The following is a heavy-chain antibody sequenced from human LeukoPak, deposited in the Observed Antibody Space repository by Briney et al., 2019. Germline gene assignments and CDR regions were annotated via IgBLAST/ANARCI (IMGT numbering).Heavy chain of an antibody. Sequence: SLETLSLTCTVSGGSISSHYWRWIRQPPGKGLEWIGYIYYSGSTNYNPSLKSRVTISVDTSKNQFSLKLSSVTAADTAVYYCARLGGDELPLPYYFDYWGQGTLVTVSS. D-gene: IGHD3-16*01. CDR1: GGSISSHY. CDR2: IYYSGST. V-gene: IGHV4-59*11. J-gene: IGHJ4*02. CDR3: ARLGGDELPLPYYFDY.